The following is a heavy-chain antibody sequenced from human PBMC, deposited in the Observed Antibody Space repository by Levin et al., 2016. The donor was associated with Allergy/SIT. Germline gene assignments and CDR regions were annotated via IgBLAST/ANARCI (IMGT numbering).Heavy chain of an antibody. J-gene: IGHJ5*02. Sequence: SVKVSCKASGGTFSNYALSWVRQAPGKGLEWMGGVIPLLGTPNYAQKFQGRVTISADNSTSTTHMELSSLRSEDTAVYYCAGSNGYYTYNWFDPWGQGTVVTVSS. CDR2: VIPLLGTP. CDR3: AGSNGYYTYNWFDP. D-gene: IGHD3-3*01. CDR1: GGTFSNYA. V-gene: IGHV1-69*06.